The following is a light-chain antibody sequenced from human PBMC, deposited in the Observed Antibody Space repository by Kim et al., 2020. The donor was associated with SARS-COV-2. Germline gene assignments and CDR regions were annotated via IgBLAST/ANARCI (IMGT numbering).Light chain of an antibody. CDR3: QAWDSSIWV. CDR2: QDS. Sequence: SYELTQPPSVSVSPGQTASITCSGDKLGDKYACWYQQKPGQSPVLVIYQDSTRPSGIPERFSGSNSGNTATLTISGTQAMDEADYYCQAWDSSIWVFGGG. V-gene: IGLV3-1*01. J-gene: IGLJ3*02. CDR1: KLGDKY.